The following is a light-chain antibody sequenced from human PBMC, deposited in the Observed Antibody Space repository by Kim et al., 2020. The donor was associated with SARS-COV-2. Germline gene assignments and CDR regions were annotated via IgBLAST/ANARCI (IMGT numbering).Light chain of an antibody. CDR1: SSDVGAYDY. CDR2: DVN. Sequence: QSALTQPASVSGSLGQSITISCTGSSSDVGAYDYVSWYQQHPGKAPRLILYDVNNRPSGISHRFSGSKSGNTASLTISGLQAGDEAYYSCSAYTSISSLVFGPGTKVTVL. V-gene: IGLV2-14*03. CDR3: SAYTSISSLV. J-gene: IGLJ1*01.